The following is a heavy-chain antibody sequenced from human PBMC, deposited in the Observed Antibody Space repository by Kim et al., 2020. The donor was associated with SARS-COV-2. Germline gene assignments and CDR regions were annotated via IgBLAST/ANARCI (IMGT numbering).Heavy chain of an antibody. J-gene: IGHJ4*01. CDR3: ARVLFASGSLSLDY. V-gene: IGHV3-74*01. D-gene: IGHD3-10*01. CDR1: GFSFSSYW. Sequence: GGSLRLSCAASGFSFSSYWMHWVRQAPGKGLVWVSRINSDGNSASYADSVKGRFTISRDNAKNTLYLQMNSLRAEDTAVYYCARVLFASGSLSLDYWGQGTLVTVSS. CDR2: INSDGNSA.